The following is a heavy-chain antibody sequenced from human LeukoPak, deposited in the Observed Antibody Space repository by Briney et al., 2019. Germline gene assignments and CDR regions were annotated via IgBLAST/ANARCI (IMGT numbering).Heavy chain of an antibody. CDR1: GGSISSSSYY. Sequence: SETLSLTCTVSGGSISSSSYYWSWIRQPPGKGLEWIGEINHSGSTNYNPSLKSRVTISVDTSKNQFSLKLSSVTAADTAVYYCARRRRILGNIVVVLAAALGRYYFDYWGQGTLVTVSS. J-gene: IGHJ4*02. CDR3: ARRRRILGNIVVVLAAALGRYYFDY. CDR2: INHSGST. V-gene: IGHV4-39*07. D-gene: IGHD2-2*01.